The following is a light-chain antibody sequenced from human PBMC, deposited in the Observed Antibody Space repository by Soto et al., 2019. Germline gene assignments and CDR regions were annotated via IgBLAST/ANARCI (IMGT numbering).Light chain of an antibody. Sequence: EVVLIQSPDTLSLSPGDRAAVSCRASQSVNSDSLVWYQQKPGQAPRLLIYGTSSRAIGTPDRFSGSGSGTDFTLAISRVDPGDFAVYYCGSSVTFGQGTRLEIK. CDR3: GSSVT. J-gene: IGKJ5*01. CDR1: QSVNSDS. V-gene: IGKV3-20*01. CDR2: GTS.